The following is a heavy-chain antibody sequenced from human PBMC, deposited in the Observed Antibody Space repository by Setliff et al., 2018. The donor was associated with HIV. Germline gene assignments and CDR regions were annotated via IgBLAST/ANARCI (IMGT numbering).Heavy chain of an antibody. Sequence: GGSLRLSCVASGFTFSTYGMHWVRQAPGKGLEWVALIWYDGTNKYYADSVKGRFTISRDSSKNTLYLQMNSLRPEDTAVYYCAKVDNGHCLSNSCRDFDYWGQGTLVTVSS. D-gene: IGHD2-2*03. CDR1: GFTFSTYG. CDR3: AKVDNGHCLSNSCRDFDY. CDR2: IWYDGTNK. V-gene: IGHV3-33*06. J-gene: IGHJ4*02.